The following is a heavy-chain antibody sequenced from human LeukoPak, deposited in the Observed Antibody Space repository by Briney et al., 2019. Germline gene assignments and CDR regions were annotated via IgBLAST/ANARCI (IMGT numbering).Heavy chain of an antibody. Sequence: PGGTLRLSCAASGFTFSSYVMSWVRQAPGKGLEWVSTFSGSGGNTHYADSVKGRFIISRDNSNNTLYLQMSSLRAEDTAIYYCAKGRSGSPYDAFDIWGQGTMVTVSS. V-gene: IGHV3-23*01. D-gene: IGHD1-26*01. CDR2: FSGSGGNT. CDR1: GFTFSSYV. CDR3: AKGRSGSPYDAFDI. J-gene: IGHJ3*02.